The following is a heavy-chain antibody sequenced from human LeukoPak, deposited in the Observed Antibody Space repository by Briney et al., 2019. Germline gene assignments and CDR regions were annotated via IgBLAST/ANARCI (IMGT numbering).Heavy chain of an antibody. D-gene: IGHD6-19*01. CDR2: TYYSGST. CDR1: GGSISSYY. V-gene: IGHV4-59*01. Sequence: SETLSLTCTVSGGSISSYYWSWIRQPPGKGLEWIGYTYYSGSTNYNPSLKSRVTISVDTSKNQFSLKLSSVTAADTAVYYCARDRGSGWFYYDYWGQGTLVTVSS. J-gene: IGHJ4*02. CDR3: ARDRGSGWFYYDY.